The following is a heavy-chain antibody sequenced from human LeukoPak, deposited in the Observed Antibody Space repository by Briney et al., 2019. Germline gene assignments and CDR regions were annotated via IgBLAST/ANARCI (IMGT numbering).Heavy chain of an antibody. CDR1: GFTFDDYA. J-gene: IGHJ3*02. D-gene: IGHD6-13*01. Sequence: GRSLRLSCAASGFTFDDYAMHWVRQAPGKGLEWVSGISWNSGSIGYADSVKGRFTISRDNAKNSLYLQMNSLRAEDMALYYCARPRGYSSSWRDTFDIWGQGTMVTVSS. CDR2: ISWNSGSI. CDR3: ARPRGYSSSWRDTFDI. V-gene: IGHV3-9*03.